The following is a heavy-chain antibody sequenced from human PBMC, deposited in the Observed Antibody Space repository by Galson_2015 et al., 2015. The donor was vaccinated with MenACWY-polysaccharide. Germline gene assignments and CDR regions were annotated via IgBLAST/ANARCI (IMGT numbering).Heavy chain of an antibody. Sequence: SLRLSCAASGFTFRNYWMHWVRQAPGKGLMWVSQINGDGTSSTYADSVKGRFTISRDNAKNMLYLQMNSLRAEDTAVYYCVRDPAFAEALCDKWGQGTLVAVSS. D-gene: IGHD6-6*01. J-gene: IGHJ4*02. CDR1: GFTFRNYW. CDR3: VRDPAFAEALCDK. V-gene: IGHV3-74*03. CDR2: INGDGTSS.